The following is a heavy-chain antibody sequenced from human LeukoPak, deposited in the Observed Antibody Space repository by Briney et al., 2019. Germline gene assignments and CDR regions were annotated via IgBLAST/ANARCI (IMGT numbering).Heavy chain of an antibody. CDR3: AREGYYGSGSYYPNWFDP. D-gene: IGHD3-10*01. Sequence: PGGSLRLSCAASGFTFSSYSMNWVPQAPGKGLEWVSSISSSSSYIYYADSVRGRFTISRDNAKNSLYLQMNSLRAEDTAVYYCAREGYYGSGSYYPNWFDPWGQGTLVTVSS. V-gene: IGHV3-21*01. CDR2: ISSSSSYI. J-gene: IGHJ5*02. CDR1: GFTFSSYS.